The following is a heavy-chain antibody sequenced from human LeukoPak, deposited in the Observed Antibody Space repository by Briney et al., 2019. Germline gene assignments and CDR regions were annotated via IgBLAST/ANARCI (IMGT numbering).Heavy chain of an antibody. CDR1: GGSISSRSYY. D-gene: IGHD6-13*01. Sequence: PSETLSLTCSVSGGSISSRSYYWGWIRQPPGKGLEWIGSIYYSGSTNYNPSLKSRVTISVDTSKNQFSLKLSSVTAADTAVYYCARSPRIADYYYGMDVWGQGTTVTVSS. V-gene: IGHV4-39*07. CDR2: IYYSGST. J-gene: IGHJ6*02. CDR3: ARSPRIADYYYGMDV.